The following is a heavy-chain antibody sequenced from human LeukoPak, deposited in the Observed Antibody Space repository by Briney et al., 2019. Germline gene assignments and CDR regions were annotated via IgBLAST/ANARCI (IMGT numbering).Heavy chain of an antibody. V-gene: IGHV1-2*02. CDR1: GYIFTDYY. CDR2: INPNSGDT. CDR3: ARPFGEYSGYDRAFDY. D-gene: IGHD5-12*01. J-gene: IGHJ4*02. Sequence: VASVKVSCKASGYIFTDYYMYWVRQAPGQGLEWMGWINPNSGDTNYAQKFQGRVTMTRDTSITTAYMELRRLRSDDTAVYYCARPFGEYSGYDRAFDYWGQGTLVTVSS.